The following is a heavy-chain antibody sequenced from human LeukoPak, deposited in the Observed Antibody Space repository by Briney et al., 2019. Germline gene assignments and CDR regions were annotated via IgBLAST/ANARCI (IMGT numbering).Heavy chain of an antibody. D-gene: IGHD6-13*01. Sequence: SETLSLTCTVSGGSISSYYWSWIRQPPGKGLEWIGYIYYSGSTNYNPSLKSRVTISVDRSKNQFSLKLSSVTAADTAVYYCASTSQAAAGRGFDYWGQGTLVTVSS. CDR2: IYYSGST. CDR3: ASTSQAAAGRGFDY. J-gene: IGHJ4*02. CDR1: GGSISSYY. V-gene: IGHV4-59*12.